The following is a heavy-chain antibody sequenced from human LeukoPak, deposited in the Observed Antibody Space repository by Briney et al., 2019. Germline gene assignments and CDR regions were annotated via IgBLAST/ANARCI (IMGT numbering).Heavy chain of an antibody. D-gene: IGHD3-22*01. CDR3: ARGLVHDTSGYYSDY. CDR2: IKQDGGQI. J-gene: IGHJ4*02. CDR1: EFTFSSYW. Sequence: GGSLRLSCAASEFTFSSYWMSWVRQAPGKGLEWVANIKQDGGQIYYLESVKGRFTVSRDNAKNSLYLQMNSLRAEDTAVYYCARGLVHDTSGYYSDYWGQGILVTVSS. V-gene: IGHV3-7*01.